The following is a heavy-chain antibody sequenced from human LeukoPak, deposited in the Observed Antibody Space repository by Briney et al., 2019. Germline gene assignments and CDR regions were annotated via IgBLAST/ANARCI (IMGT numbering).Heavy chain of an antibody. D-gene: IGHD6-19*01. V-gene: IGHV3-23*01. CDR1: GFTFSSYA. Sequence: GGSLRLSCAASGFTFSSYAMSWVRQAPGEGLEWVSAISGSGGSTYYADSVKGRFTISRDNSKNTLYLQMNSLRAEDTAVYYCARQTGYSSGWSDYWGQGTLVTVSS. CDR2: ISGSGGST. CDR3: ARQTGYSSGWSDY. J-gene: IGHJ4*02.